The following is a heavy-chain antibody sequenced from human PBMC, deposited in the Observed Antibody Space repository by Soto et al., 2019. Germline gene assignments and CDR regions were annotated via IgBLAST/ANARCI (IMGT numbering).Heavy chain of an antibody. Sequence: WSLRLSCAASGFTFSSYAMSWVRQAPGKGLEWVSAISGSGGSTYYADSVKGRFTISRDNSKNTLYLQMNSLRAEDTAVYYCAKDRVVGQWLVPYYFDYWGQGTLVTVSS. V-gene: IGHV3-23*01. J-gene: IGHJ4*02. D-gene: IGHD6-19*01. CDR1: GFTFSSYA. CDR2: ISGSGGST. CDR3: AKDRVVGQWLVPYYFDY.